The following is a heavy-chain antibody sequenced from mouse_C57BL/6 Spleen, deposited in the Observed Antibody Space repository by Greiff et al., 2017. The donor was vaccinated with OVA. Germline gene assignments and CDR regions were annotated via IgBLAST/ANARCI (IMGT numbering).Heavy chain of an antibody. CDR3: ARYDGAMDY. D-gene: IGHD2-3*01. Sequence: EVQGVESGGGLVQPGGSLSLSCAASGFTFTDYYMSWVRQPPGQALEWLGFIRNKANGYTTEYSASVKGRFTISRDNSQSILYLQMNALRAEDSATYYCARYDGAMDYWGQGTSVTVSS. V-gene: IGHV7-3*01. CDR1: GFTFTDYY. J-gene: IGHJ4*01. CDR2: IRNKANGYTT.